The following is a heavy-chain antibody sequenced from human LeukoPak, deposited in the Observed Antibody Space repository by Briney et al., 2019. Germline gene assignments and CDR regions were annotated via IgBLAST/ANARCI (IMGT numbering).Heavy chain of an antibody. Sequence: GGSLRLSCAASGFTVSSNYMSWVRQAPGKGLEWVSVIYSGGSTYYADSAKGRFTISRDNSKNTLYLQMNSLRAEDTAVYYCATSIVGAATGIDYWGQGTLVTVSS. V-gene: IGHV3-53*01. CDR3: ATSIVGAATGIDY. D-gene: IGHD1-26*01. CDR1: GFTVSSNY. J-gene: IGHJ4*02. CDR2: IYSGGST.